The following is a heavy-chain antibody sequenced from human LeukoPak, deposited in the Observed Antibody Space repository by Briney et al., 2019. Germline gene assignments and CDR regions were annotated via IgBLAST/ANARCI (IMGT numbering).Heavy chain of an antibody. D-gene: IGHD4-23*01. V-gene: IGHV1-18*01. CDR3: ARVGADGGNPDGYYYYYYMDV. CDR1: GYTFTSYG. Sequence: ASVKVSCKASGYTFTSYGISWVRQAPGRGLEWMGWISAYNGNTNYAQKLQGRVTMTTDTSTSTAYMELRSLRSDDTAVYYCARVGADGGNPDGYYYYYYMDVWGKGTTVTVSS. J-gene: IGHJ6*03. CDR2: ISAYNGNT.